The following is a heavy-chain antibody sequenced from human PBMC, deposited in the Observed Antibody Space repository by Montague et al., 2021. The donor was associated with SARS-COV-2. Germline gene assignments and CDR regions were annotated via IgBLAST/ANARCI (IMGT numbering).Heavy chain of an antibody. V-gene: IGHV3-21*01. J-gene: IGHJ6*02. CDR2: ISSSSSYT. D-gene: IGHD6-13*01. CDR3: ARSYSSSWYFGNGMDV. CDR1: GFTFSSYS. Sequence: SLRLSCAASGFTFSSYSMNWVRQAPGKGLEWVSSISSSSSYTYYADSVKGRFTISRDNAKNSLYLQMNSLRAEDTAVYYCARSYSSSWYFGNGMDVWGQGTTVTVSS.